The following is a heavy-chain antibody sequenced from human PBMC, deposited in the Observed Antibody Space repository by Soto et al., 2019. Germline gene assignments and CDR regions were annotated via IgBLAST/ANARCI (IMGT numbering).Heavy chain of an antibody. V-gene: IGHV2-5*02. D-gene: IGHD6-19*01. CDR2: TYWDDDT. Sequence: QITLKESGPTLVKPTQTLTLTCTFSGFSLNTPAVGVGWIRQPPGKALEWLAFTYWDDDTHYTPSLKGRLTSTKDTSKNQVSLTMTNTDPVDTATYYCAHSSGWRFDYWGQGTLVTVSS. CDR1: GFSLNTPAVG. J-gene: IGHJ4*02. CDR3: AHSSGWRFDY.